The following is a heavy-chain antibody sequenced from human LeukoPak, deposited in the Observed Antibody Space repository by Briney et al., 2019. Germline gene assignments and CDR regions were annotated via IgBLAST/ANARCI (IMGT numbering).Heavy chain of an antibody. CDR3: AKGGYGDHYYYYYYMDV. J-gene: IGHJ6*03. Sequence: PGGSLRLSCAASGFTFSSYWMSWVRQAPGKGLEWVAFIRYDGSNKYYADSVKGRFTISRDNSKNTLYLQMNSLRAEDTAVYYCAKGGYGDHYYYYYYMDVWGKGTTVTVSS. V-gene: IGHV3-30*02. D-gene: IGHD4-17*01. CDR2: IRYDGSNK. CDR1: GFTFSSYW.